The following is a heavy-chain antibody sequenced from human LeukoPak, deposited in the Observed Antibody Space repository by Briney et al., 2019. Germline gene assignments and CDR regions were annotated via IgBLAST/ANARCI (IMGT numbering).Heavy chain of an antibody. Sequence: AGRSLRLSCAASGFTFDDYAMHWVRQAPGKGLEWVSGISWNSGSIGYADSVKGRFTISRDNSKNTLYLQMNSLRAEDTAVYYCAKVRAWIQLWLPVDYWGQGTLVTVSS. CDR1: GFTFDDYA. J-gene: IGHJ4*02. V-gene: IGHV3-9*01. CDR3: AKVRAWIQLWLPVDY. D-gene: IGHD5-18*01. CDR2: ISWNSGSI.